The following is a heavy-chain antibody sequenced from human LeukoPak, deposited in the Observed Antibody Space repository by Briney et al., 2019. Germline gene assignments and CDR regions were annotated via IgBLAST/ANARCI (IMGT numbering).Heavy chain of an antibody. CDR2: ISSSSSYI. V-gene: IGHV3-21*01. Sequence: SGGSLRLSCAASGFTFSSYSMNWVRQAPGKGLEWVSSISSSSSYIYYADSVKGRFTISRDNAKNSLYLQMNSLRAEDTAVYYCARVRYCSSTSCYLDGAFDIWGQGTMVTVSS. CDR3: ARVRYCSSTSCYLDGAFDI. J-gene: IGHJ3*02. CDR1: GFTFSSYS. D-gene: IGHD2-2*01.